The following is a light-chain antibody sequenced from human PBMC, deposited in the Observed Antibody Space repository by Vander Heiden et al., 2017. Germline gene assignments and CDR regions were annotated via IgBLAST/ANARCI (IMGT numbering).Light chain of an antibody. CDR2: GNS. Sequence: QSVLTQPPSVSGAPGQRVTISCTGSSSNIGAGYDVHWYQQLPGTAPKRLIYGNSNRPSGVPDRFSGSKSGTSASLAITGLQAEDEADYYCQSYDSTGVFGGGTKLTVL. J-gene: IGLJ2*01. CDR3: QSYDSTGV. V-gene: IGLV1-40*01. CDR1: SSNIGAGYD.